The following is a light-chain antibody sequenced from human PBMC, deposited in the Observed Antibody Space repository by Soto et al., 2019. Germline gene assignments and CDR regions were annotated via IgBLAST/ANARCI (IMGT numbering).Light chain of an antibody. CDR1: SRDVGGYNC. V-gene: IGLV2-14*01. J-gene: IGLJ1*01. CDR3: SSYTSSSTPYV. Sequence: QSVLTQPASVSGSPGQSITISCTGTSRDVGGYNCVSWYQQHPGKAPKLMIYDVSNRPSGVSNRFSGSKSGNTASLTISGLQAEDEADYYCSSYTSSSTPYVFGTGTKVTV. CDR2: DVS.